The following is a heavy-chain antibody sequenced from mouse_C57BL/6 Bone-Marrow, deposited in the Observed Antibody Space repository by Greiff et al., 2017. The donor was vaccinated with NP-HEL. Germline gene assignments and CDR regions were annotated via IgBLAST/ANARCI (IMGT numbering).Heavy chain of an antibody. CDR3: ARYGIYYDYPCAY. D-gene: IGHD2-4*01. J-gene: IGHJ3*01. CDR1: GFTFTDYY. CDR2: IRNKANGYTT. V-gene: IGHV7-3*01. Sequence: EVKLVESGGGLVQPGGSLSLSCAASGFTFTDYYMSWVRQPPGKALEWLGFIRNKANGYTTEYSASVKGRFTISRDNSQSILYLQMNALRAEDSATYYCARYGIYYDYPCAYWGQGTLVTVSA.